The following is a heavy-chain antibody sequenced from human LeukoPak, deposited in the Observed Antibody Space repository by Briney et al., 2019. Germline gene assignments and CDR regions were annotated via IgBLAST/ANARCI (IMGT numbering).Heavy chain of an antibody. CDR2: ISSSSSTI. V-gene: IGHV3-48*01. J-gene: IGHJ3*02. CDR3: ARWGSYGSGIHWGDDAFDI. D-gene: IGHD3-10*01. CDR1: GFTFSSYS. Sequence: GGSLRLSCAASGFTFSSYSMNWVRQAPGKGLEWVSYISSSSSTIYYADSVKGRFTISRDNAKNSLYLQMNSLRAEDTAVYYCARWGSYGSGIHWGDDAFDIWGQGTMVTVSS.